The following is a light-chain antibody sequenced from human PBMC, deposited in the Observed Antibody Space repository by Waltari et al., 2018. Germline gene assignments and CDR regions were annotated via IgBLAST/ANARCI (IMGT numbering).Light chain of an antibody. CDR3: QQYDSSPSIYI. CDR2: GTS. V-gene: IGKV3-20*01. CDR1: QSVSSTF. Sequence: IVLTQPPGTLSLSPGERATLPCRASQSVSSTFLAWYQQRPGQAPRLLIYGTSNRATGIPDRFSGSGSGTDFTLTISRLEPEDFAVYYCQQYDSSPSIYIFGPGTKVDVK. J-gene: IGKJ3*01.